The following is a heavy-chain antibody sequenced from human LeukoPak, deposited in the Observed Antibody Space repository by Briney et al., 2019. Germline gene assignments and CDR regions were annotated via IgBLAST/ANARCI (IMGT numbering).Heavy chain of an antibody. CDR3: ASQGVRGVT. V-gene: IGHV1-69*06. Sequence: SVKVSCKASGGTFSSYTISWVRQTPGQGLEWMGGIIPIFGTANYAQKFQGRVTITADKSTSTAYMELSSLRSEDTAVYYCASQGVRGVTWGQGTLVTVSS. CDR1: GGTFSSYT. D-gene: IGHD3-10*01. CDR2: IIPIFGTA. J-gene: IGHJ5*02.